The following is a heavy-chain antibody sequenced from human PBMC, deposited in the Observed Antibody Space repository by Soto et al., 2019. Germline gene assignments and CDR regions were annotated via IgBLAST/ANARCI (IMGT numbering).Heavy chain of an antibody. Sequence: SQTLSLTCAISGDSVSSNSAAWNWIRQSPSRGLEWLGRTYYRSKWYNDYAVSVKSRITINPDTSKNQFSLQLNSVTSEDTAVYYCARELGREDYYHYYSMDVRGTGTTVTLSS. CDR2: TYYRSKWYN. CDR1: GDSVSSNSAA. V-gene: IGHV6-1*01. J-gene: IGHJ6*03. CDR3: ARELGREDYYHYYSMDV. D-gene: IGHD1-26*01.